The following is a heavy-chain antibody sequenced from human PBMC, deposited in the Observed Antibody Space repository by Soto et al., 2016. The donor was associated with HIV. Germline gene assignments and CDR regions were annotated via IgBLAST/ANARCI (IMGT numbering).Heavy chain of an antibody. J-gene: IGHJ5*02. CDR2: VSQSGET. CDR3: ARLLKAEARHYDFWSGFXGWFDP. Sequence: QVRLEQWGAGLLKPSETLSLTCAVYGVSFSDDQWCWIRQAPGKELEWIGEVSQSGETNYNPSLKSRATISVDASRNQVSLKVKSVTVADTSVYYCARLLKAEARHYDFWSGFXGWFDPWGQG. D-gene: IGHD3-3*01. CDR1: GVSFSDDQ. V-gene: IGHV4-34*02.